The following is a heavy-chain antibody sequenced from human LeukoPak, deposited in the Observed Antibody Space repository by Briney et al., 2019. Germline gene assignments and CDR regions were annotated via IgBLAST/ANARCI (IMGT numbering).Heavy chain of an antibody. CDR1: GFTFSSYS. CDR2: ISSSSSYI. J-gene: IGHJ4*02. Sequence: PGGSLGLSCAASGFTFSSYSMNWVRQAPGKGLEWVSSISSSSSYIYYADSVKGRFTISRDNAKNSLYLQMNSLRAEDTAVYYCARGSIVATIDYWGQGTLVTVSS. CDR3: ARGSIVATIDY. D-gene: IGHD5-12*01. V-gene: IGHV3-21*01.